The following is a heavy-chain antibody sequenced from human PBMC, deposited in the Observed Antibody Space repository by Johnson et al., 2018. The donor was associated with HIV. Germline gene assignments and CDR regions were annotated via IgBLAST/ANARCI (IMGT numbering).Heavy chain of an antibody. CDR3: ARVIWGMRSGYEWGAFDI. V-gene: IGHV3-30-3*01. J-gene: IGHJ3*02. D-gene: IGHD5-12*01. CDR1: GFTFSSYA. Sequence: QVQLVESGGGVVQPGRSLRLSCAVSGFTFSSYAMHWVRQAPGEGLEWVSVISYDGSNKYYADSVKGRFTISRDNSKNTLYRQMNSLRPEDTAVYYCARVIWGMRSGYEWGAFDIWGQGTVVTVSS. CDR2: ISYDGSNK.